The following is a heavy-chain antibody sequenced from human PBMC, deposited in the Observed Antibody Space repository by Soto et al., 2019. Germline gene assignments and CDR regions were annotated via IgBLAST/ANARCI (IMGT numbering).Heavy chain of an antibody. J-gene: IGHJ3*02. CDR3: ARRRYSSGQGDAFDI. CDR1: GYSFTSYW. V-gene: IGHV5-51*01. D-gene: IGHD6-19*01. Sequence: EVQLVQSGAEVKKPGESLKISCKGSGYSFTSYWIGWVRQMPGKGLEWMGIIYPGDSDTRYSPSFQGQVTISADKSISTAYLQWSSLKASDTAMYYCARRRYSSGQGDAFDIWGQGTMVTVSS. CDR2: IYPGDSDT.